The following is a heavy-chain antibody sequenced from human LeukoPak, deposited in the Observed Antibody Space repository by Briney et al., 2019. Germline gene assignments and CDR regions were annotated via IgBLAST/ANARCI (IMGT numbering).Heavy chain of an antibody. Sequence: TGGSLRLSCAASGFTFSSYSMNWVRQAPGKGLEWVSYISSSSSTIYYADSVKGRFTISRDNAKNSLYLQMNSLRAEDTAVYYCARVREYYFDYWGQGTLVTVSS. CDR2: ISSSSSTI. V-gene: IGHV3-48*01. D-gene: IGHD3-3*01. J-gene: IGHJ4*02. CDR1: GFTFSSYS. CDR3: ARVREYYFDY.